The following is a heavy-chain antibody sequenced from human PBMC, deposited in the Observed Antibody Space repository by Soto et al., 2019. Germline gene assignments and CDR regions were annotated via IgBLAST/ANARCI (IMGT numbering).Heavy chain of an antibody. Sequence: SETLSLTCAVYGGSFSGYYWSWIRQPPGKGLEWIGEINHSGSTNYNPSLKSRVTISVDTSKNQFSLKLSSVTAADTAVYYCARGRKWIQLWPFDYWGQGTLVTVSS. CDR2: INHSGST. V-gene: IGHV4-34*01. D-gene: IGHD5-18*01. CDR3: ARGRKWIQLWPFDY. CDR1: GGSFSGYY. J-gene: IGHJ4*02.